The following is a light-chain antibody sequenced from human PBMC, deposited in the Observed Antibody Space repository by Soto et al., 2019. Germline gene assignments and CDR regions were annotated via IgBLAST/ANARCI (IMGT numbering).Light chain of an antibody. CDR2: GSS. J-gene: IGKJ1*01. CDR1: QSISTD. CDR3: KQYNSYWK. V-gene: IGKV1-39*01. Sequence: DIQITHSPSSLSASVVDRVIITFRASQSISTDVSWYQQKPGKAPELLIYGSSTLLSGVPSRFSGSGSGKDFTLIISSLQPEDFATYYCKQYNSYWKFGQGTKVDIK.